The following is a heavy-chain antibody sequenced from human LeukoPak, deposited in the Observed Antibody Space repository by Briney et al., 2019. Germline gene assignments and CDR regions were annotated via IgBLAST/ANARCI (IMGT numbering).Heavy chain of an antibody. J-gene: IGHJ4*02. V-gene: IGHV1-2*02. CDR1: GYTFTGYY. Sequence: ASVKVSCKASGYTFTGYYLHWVRQAPGQGLEWMGWIHPNSGGTSYAQNFQGRVTMTRDTSISTAYMELSRLRSDDTAVYYCARGRTNWGYYFDYWGRGTLVTVSS. CDR2: IHPNSGGT. D-gene: IGHD7-27*01. CDR3: ARGRTNWGYYFDY.